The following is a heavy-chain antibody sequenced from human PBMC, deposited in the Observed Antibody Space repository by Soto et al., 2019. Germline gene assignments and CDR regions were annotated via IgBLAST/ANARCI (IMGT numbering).Heavy chain of an antibody. CDR1: GFRISNYF. CDR3: ASPRFRGMDV. Sequence: EVQLVESGGGLVQPGGSLRLSCVGSGFRISNYFMSWVRQAPGKGLEWVANIKEDGSEKYYVESVKGRFTVSRDNAKNLLYLQVNGLRDEESAVYYCASPRFRGMDVWGQGTTVTVSS. D-gene: IGHD3-10*01. V-gene: IGHV3-7*03. J-gene: IGHJ6*02. CDR2: IKEDGSEK.